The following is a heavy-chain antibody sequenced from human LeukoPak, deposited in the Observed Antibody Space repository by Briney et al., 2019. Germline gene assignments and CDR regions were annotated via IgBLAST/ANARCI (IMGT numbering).Heavy chain of an antibody. D-gene: IGHD4-17*01. CDR1: GFSFGDYC. Sequence: GRSLRLSCTASGFSFGDYCMSWVRQAPGRGLEWVSGFSVSDKTTYHADSVKGRFTISRDNSKNTLYLQINSLRAEDTAVYYCAKDPSVYYGDYIIRWGQGTLVTVSS. V-gene: IGHV3-23*01. J-gene: IGHJ4*02. CDR3: AKDPSVYYGDYIIR. CDR2: FSVSDKTT.